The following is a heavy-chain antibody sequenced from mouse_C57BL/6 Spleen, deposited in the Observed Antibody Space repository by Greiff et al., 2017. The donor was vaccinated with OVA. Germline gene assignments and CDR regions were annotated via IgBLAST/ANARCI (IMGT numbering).Heavy chain of an antibody. Sequence: QVQLQHSGPELVKPGASVKISCKASGYAFSSSWMNWVKQRPGKVLEWIGRIYPGDGDTNYNGKFKGKATLTADKSSSTAYMQLSSLTSEDSAVYFCARSGGGYYFDYWGQGTTLTVSS. D-gene: IGHD1-1*02. CDR3: ARSGGGYYFDY. J-gene: IGHJ2*01. V-gene: IGHV1-82*01. CDR1: GYAFSSSW. CDR2: IYPGDGDT.